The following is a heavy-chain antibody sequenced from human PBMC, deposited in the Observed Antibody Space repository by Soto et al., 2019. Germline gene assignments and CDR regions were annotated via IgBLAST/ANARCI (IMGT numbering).Heavy chain of an antibody. Sequence: EVQLLQSGGGLVQPGGSLRLSCEASGFTFSTYAMSWVRQAPGKGLEWVSGFSGNGGRTYYADSVKGRFTISRDNSKNTLFLQINSLRVEDTAVYYCAKGTVTQVYYFDYWGQGTLVAVSS. CDR3: AKGTVTQVYYFDY. D-gene: IGHD4-17*01. V-gene: IGHV3-23*01. J-gene: IGHJ4*02. CDR2: FSGNGGRT. CDR1: GFTFSTYA.